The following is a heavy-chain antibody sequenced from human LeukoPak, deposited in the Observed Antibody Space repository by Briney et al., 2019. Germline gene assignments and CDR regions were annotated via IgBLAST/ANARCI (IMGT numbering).Heavy chain of an antibody. Sequence: SETLSLTCTVSGGSISSGSYYWSWIRQPAGKGLEWIGRIYTSGSTNYNPSLKSRVTISVDTSKNQFSLNLRSVTAADTAVYYCARVYGDYSREQFWLDPWGQGTLVTVSS. CDR2: IYTSGST. J-gene: IGHJ5*02. CDR3: ARVYGDYSREQFWLDP. D-gene: IGHD4-17*01. CDR1: GGSISSGSYY. V-gene: IGHV4-61*02.